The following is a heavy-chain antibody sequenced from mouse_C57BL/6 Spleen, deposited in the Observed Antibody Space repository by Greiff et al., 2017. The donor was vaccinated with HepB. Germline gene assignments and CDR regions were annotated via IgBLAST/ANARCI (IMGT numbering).Heavy chain of an antibody. CDR1: GFTFSDYY. J-gene: IGHJ3*01. Sequence: EVMLVESGGGLVQPGGSLKLSCAASGFTFSDYYMYWVRQTPEKRLEWVAYISNGGGSTYYPDTVKGRFTISRDNAKNTLYLQMSRLKSEDTAMYYCARAPRYYYGSSYPAYWGQGTLVTVSA. D-gene: IGHD1-1*01. CDR2: ISNGGGST. V-gene: IGHV5-12*01. CDR3: ARAPRYYYGSSYPAY.